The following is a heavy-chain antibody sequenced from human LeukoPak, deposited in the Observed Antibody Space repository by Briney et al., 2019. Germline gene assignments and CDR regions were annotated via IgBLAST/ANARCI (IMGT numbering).Heavy chain of an antibody. CDR1: GYSFSSHF. CDR3: ARRGIAVAGLDQ. V-gene: IGHV1-46*01. D-gene: IGHD6-19*01. CDR2: INPSGDSA. J-gene: IGHJ4*02. Sequence: ASVKVSCKASGYSFSSHFIHWVRQAPGQGLEWMGRINPSGDSASYAQKFQDRVTMTRDTSTSTAYMGLSTLTFDDTAAYYCARRGIAVAGLDQWGQGTLVTVSS.